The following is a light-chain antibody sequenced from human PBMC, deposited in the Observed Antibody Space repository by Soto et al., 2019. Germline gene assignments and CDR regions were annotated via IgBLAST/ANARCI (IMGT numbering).Light chain of an antibody. CDR1: QGISSW. CDR3: QPSNIFPFT. J-gene: IGKJ5*01. Sequence: DIQMTQSPSSVSASVGDRVTITCRASQGISSWLAWYQQKPGKAPKLLIYAASSLQSVVPSRFSGSGSGTDFALPISSLQPEDVETYYCQPSNIFPFTFGQGTRLEI. CDR2: AAS. V-gene: IGKV1-12*01.